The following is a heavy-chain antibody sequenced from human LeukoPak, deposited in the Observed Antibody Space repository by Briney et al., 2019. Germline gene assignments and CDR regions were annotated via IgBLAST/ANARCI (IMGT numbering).Heavy chain of an antibody. CDR3: TTDIVVVTAIQNY. CDR2: IKSKTDGGTT. J-gene: IGHJ4*02. V-gene: IGHV3-15*01. D-gene: IGHD2-21*02. Sequence: GGSLRLSCAASGFTFSNAWMSWVRQAPGKGLEWVGRIKSKTDGGTTDYAAPVKGRFTISRDDSKNTLYLQMNSLKTEDTAVYYCTTDIVVVTAIQNYWGQGTLVTVSS. CDR1: GFTFSNAW.